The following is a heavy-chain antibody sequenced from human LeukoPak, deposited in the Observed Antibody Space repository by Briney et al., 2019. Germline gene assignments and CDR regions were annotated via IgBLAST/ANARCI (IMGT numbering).Heavy chain of an antibody. CDR2: INHSKHT. D-gene: IGHD3-10*01. V-gene: IGHV4-34*01. Sequence: SETLSLTCAVYGVSLSTLGWPWPPHSPGGGWEGCGKINHSKHTNYNPSFESRLTVSIDKSKNQFSLRLSSVTAADTAIYYCARGRVYFRDLTSLRGVIPFDSWGQGTPVIVSS. J-gene: IGHJ4*02. CDR1: GVSLSTLG. CDR3: ARGRVYFRDLTSLRGVIPFDS.